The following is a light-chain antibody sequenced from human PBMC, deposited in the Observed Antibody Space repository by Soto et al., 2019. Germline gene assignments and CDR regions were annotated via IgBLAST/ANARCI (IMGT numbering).Light chain of an antibody. J-gene: IGLJ2*01. CDR1: SSDIGSYNR. CDR3: SSYTSSTTWI. Sequence: QSVLTQPPSVSGSPGQSVTISCTGTSSDIGSYNRVSWYRQPPGTAPKLIIYEVTYRPSGVPDRFSGSKSGNTASLTISGLQAEDEADYYCSSYTSSTTWIFGGGTQLTVL. CDR2: EVT. V-gene: IGLV2-18*02.